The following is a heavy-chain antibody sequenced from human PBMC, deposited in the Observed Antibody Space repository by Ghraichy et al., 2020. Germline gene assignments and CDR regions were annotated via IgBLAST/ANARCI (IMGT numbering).Heavy chain of an antibody. J-gene: IGHJ4*02. Sequence: GGSLRLSCAASGFTFSSYGMHWVRQAPGKGLEWVAVISYDGSNKYYADSVKGRFTISRDNSKNTLYLQMNSLRAEDTAVYYCAKAYTSGRSYFDYWGQGTLVTVSS. D-gene: IGHD6-19*01. CDR1: GFTFSSYG. CDR2: ISYDGSNK. V-gene: IGHV3-30*18. CDR3: AKAYTSGRSYFDY.